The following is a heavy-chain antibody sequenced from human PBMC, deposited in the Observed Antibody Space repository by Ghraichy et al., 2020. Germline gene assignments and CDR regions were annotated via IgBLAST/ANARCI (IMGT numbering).Heavy chain of an antibody. J-gene: IGHJ6*02. Sequence: SQTLSLTCTVSGGSISSGGYYWSWIRQHPGKGLEWIGYIYYSGSTYYNPSLKSRVTISVDTSKNQFSLKLSSVTAADTAVYYCARDTGTDTFLVAMPYGMDVWGQGTTVTVSS. CDR3: ARDTGTDTFLVAMPYGMDV. V-gene: IGHV4-31*03. D-gene: IGHD4-17*01. CDR1: GGSISSGGYY. CDR2: IYYSGST.